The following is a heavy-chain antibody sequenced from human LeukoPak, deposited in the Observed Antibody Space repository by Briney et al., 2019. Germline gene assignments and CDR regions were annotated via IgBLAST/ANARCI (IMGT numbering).Heavy chain of an antibody. CDR3: AKGHCTNGICWLD. CDR2: IYSAGST. Sequence: QLGGSLRLSCAASGFTVSSTYMSWVRQAPGKGLEWVSIIYSAGSTYYADSVKGRFTISRDNSKNTLYLQVNSLRAEDTAVYYCAKGHCTNGICWLDWGQGTLVTVSS. V-gene: IGHV3-53*01. D-gene: IGHD2-8*01. J-gene: IGHJ4*02. CDR1: GFTVSSTY.